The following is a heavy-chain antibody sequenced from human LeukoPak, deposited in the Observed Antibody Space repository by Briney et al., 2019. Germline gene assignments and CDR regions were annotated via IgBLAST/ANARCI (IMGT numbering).Heavy chain of an antibody. D-gene: IGHD3-10*01. CDR3: ARVAYYGSGSYRHFDY. CDR1: GYSISSGYY. CDR2: IYHSGST. J-gene: IGHJ4*02. Sequence: PSETLSLTCTVSGYSISSGYYWGWIRQPPGKGLEWIGSIYHSGSTYYNPSLKSRVTISVDTSKNQFSLKLSSVTAADTAVYYCARVAYYGSGSYRHFDYWGQGTLVTVSS. V-gene: IGHV4-38-2*02.